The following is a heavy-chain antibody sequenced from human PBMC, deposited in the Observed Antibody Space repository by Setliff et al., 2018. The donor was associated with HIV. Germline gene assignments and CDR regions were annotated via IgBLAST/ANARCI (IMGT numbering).Heavy chain of an antibody. CDR3: TTEAD. D-gene: IGHD6-19*01. V-gene: IGHV3-15*01. CDR2: IRSKSDGETA. J-gene: IGHJ4*02. CDR1: GLYFRNAW. Sequence: GGSLGLSCAAAGLYFRNAWMSWVRQAPGKGLEWVGRIRSKSDGETADYVAHVRGRFSISRDDSKDTLYVQMNNLKIEDTAVYYCTTEADWGPGTLVTVSS.